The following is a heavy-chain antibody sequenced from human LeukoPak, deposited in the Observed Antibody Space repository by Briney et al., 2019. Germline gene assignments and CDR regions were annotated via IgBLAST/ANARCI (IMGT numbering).Heavy chain of an antibody. V-gene: IGHV3-74*01. Sequence: GGSLRLSCAASGFTFSSYWMHWVRQAPGKGLVWVSRINSDGSSTSYADSVKGRFTISRDNAKNMLYLQMNSLRAEDTAVYYCARDHSPSSSSSYYYYYGMDVWGQGTTVTVSS. CDR1: GFTFSSYW. CDR2: INSDGSST. J-gene: IGHJ6*02. CDR3: ARDHSPSSSSSYYYYYGMDV. D-gene: IGHD6-6*01.